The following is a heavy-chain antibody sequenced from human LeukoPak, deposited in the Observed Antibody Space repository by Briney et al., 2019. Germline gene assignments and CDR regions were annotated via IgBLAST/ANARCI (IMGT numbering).Heavy chain of an antibody. D-gene: IGHD2-15*01. CDR1: GGSISSYY. J-gene: IGHJ5*02. Sequence: SETLSLTCTVSGGSISSYYWSWIRQPPGKGLEWIGEINHSGSTNYNPSLKSRVTISVDTSKNQFSLKLSSVTAADTAVYYCATTQGYCSGGSCLHTPNWFDPWGQGTLVTVSS. CDR2: INHSGST. CDR3: ATTQGYCSGGSCLHTPNWFDP. V-gene: IGHV4-34*01.